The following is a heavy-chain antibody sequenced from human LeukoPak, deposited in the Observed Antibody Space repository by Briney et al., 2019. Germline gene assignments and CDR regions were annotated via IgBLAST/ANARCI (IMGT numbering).Heavy chain of an antibody. CDR2: INHSGST. CDR3: ARAVGYCSSTSCYLYYYYGMDV. J-gene: IGHJ6*02. D-gene: IGHD2-2*03. Sequence: SETLSLTCAVYGGSFSGYYWSWIRQPPGKGLEWIGEINHSGSTNYNPSLKSRVTISVDTSKNQFSLKLSSVTAADTAVYYCARAVGYCSSTSCYLYYYYGMDVWGQGTTVTVSS. V-gene: IGHV4-34*01. CDR1: GGSFSGYY.